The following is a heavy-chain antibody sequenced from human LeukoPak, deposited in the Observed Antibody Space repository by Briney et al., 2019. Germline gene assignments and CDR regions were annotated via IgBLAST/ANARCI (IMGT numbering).Heavy chain of an antibody. D-gene: IGHD3-3*01. J-gene: IGHJ4*02. CDR1: GFTFSSYA. Sequence: GGSLRLSCAASGFTFSSYAMHWVRQAPGKGLEWVAVISYDGSNKYYADSVKGRFTISRDNSKNTLYLQMNSLRAEDTAVYYCARQLESVLRFLEWLVVGYWGQGTLVTVSS. CDR2: ISYDGSNK. CDR3: ARQLESVLRFLEWLVVGY. V-gene: IGHV3-30-3*01.